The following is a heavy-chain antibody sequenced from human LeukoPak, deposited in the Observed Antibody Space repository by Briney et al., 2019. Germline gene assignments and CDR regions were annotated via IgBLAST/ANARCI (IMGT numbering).Heavy chain of an antibody. D-gene: IGHD6-19*01. J-gene: IGHJ4*02. V-gene: IGHV3-33*06. CDR1: GFTFSSYG. CDR3: AKSAVAGKDGGRRNYFDY. CDR2: IWYDGSNK. Sequence: GRSLRLSCAASGFTFSSYGMHWVRQAPGKGLEWVAVIWYDGSNKYYADSVKGRFTISRDNSKNTLYLQVNSLRAEDTAVYYCAKSAVAGKDGGRRNYFDYWGQGTLVTVSS.